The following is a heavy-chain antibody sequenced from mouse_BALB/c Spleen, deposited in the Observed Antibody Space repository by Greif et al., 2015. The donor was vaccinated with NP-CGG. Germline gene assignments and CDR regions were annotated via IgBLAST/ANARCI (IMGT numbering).Heavy chain of an antibody. CDR1: GFSLTSYG. V-gene: IGHV2-9*02. Sequence: VKLQESGPGLVAPSQSLSITCTVSGFSLTSYGVHWVRQPPGKGLEWLGVIWAGGSTNYNSALMSRLSISKDNSKSQVFLKMNSLQTDDTAMYYCATLLVWFAYWGQGTLVTVSA. CDR3: ATLLVWFAY. CDR2: IWAGGST. D-gene: IGHD1-1*01. J-gene: IGHJ3*01.